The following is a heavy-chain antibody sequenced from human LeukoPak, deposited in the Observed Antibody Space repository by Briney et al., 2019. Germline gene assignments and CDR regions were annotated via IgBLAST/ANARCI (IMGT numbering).Heavy chain of an antibody. CDR2: IYHSGST. Sequence: NTSETLSLTCAVSGGSISSGGYSWSWIRQPPGKGLEWIGYIYHSGSTYYNPSLKSRVTISVDRSKNQFSLKLSSVTAADTAVYYCARHVPAASYYYYGMDVWGQGTTVTVSS. CDR1: GGSISSGGYS. J-gene: IGHJ6*02. V-gene: IGHV4-30-2*01. CDR3: ARHVPAASYYYYGMDV. D-gene: IGHD2-2*01.